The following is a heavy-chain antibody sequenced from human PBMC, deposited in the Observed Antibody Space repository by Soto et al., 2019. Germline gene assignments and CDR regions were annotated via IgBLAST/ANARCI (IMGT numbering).Heavy chain of an antibody. CDR1: GFTFSSYW. V-gene: IGHV3-7*01. D-gene: IGHD3-9*01. J-gene: IGHJ4*02. CDR2: IKQDGSEK. Sequence: EVQLVESGGGLVQPGGSLRLSCAASGFTFSSYWMSWVRQAPGKGLEWVANIKQDGSEKYYVDSVKGRFTISRDNAKNSLYLQMNSLRAEDTAVYYCARVLDILTGYPEYYFDYWGQGTLVTVSS. CDR3: ARVLDILTGYPEYYFDY.